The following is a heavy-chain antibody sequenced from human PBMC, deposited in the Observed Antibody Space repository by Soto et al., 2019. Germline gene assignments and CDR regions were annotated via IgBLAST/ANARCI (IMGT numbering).Heavy chain of an antibody. D-gene: IGHD6-19*01. J-gene: IGHJ6*03. CDR2: ISYDGSNK. CDR1: GFTFSSYG. V-gene: IGHV3-30*18. CDR3: AKDRFSSGWLDYYMDV. Sequence: PGGSLRLSCAASGFTFSSYGMHWVRQAPGKGLEWVAVISYDGSNKYYADSVKGRFTISRDTSKNTLYLQMNSLRAEDTAVYYCAKDRFSSGWLDYYMDVWGKGTTVTVSS.